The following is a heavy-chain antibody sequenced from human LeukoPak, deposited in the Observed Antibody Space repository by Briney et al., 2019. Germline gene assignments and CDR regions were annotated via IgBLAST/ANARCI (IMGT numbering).Heavy chain of an antibody. D-gene: IGHD5-18*01. Sequence: GGSLRLSCAASGFTFSSYAMSWVRQAPGKGLEWVANIKQDGSEKYYVDSVKGRFTISRDNAKNSLYLQMNSLRAEDTAVYYCARRDRGYSYGPDYWGQGTLVTVSS. CDR3: ARRDRGYSYGPDY. CDR2: IKQDGSEK. CDR1: GFTFSSYA. V-gene: IGHV3-7*01. J-gene: IGHJ4*02.